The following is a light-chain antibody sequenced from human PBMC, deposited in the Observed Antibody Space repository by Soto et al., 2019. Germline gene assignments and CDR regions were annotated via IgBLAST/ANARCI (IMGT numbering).Light chain of an antibody. Sequence: DIVLTQSPATLSVSPGDTVTLSCRASESLFGFLAWYTQKPGQAPRLLMYGVSTRATGIPARFSGGGSATDFTLNISSLQAEDSAFYFCQSYNDWPFASGLGTRLEI. CDR2: GVS. CDR3: QSYNDWPFA. V-gene: IGKV3-15*01. J-gene: IGKJ2*01. CDR1: ESLFGF.